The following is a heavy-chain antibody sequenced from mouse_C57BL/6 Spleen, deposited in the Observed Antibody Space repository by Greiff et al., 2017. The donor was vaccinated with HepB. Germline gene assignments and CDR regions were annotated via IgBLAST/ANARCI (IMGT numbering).Heavy chain of an antibody. J-gene: IGHJ4*01. CDR1: GYTFTEYT. Sequence: QVQLQQSGAELVKPGASVKLSCKASGYTFTEYTIHWVKQRSGQGLEWIGWFYPGSGSIKYNEKFKDKATLTADKSSSTVYMELSRLTSEDSAVYFCARHEVGGDGYYDYAMDYWGQGTSVTVSS. CDR2: FYPGSGSI. CDR3: ARHEVGGDGYYDYAMDY. D-gene: IGHD2-3*01. V-gene: IGHV1-62-2*01.